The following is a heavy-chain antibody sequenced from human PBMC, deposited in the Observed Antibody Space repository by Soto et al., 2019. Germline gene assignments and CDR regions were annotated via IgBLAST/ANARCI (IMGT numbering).Heavy chain of an antibody. CDR2: IWYDGSNK. CDR3: ASSYGDYGSWYFDL. CDR1: GFTFSSYG. V-gene: IGHV3-33*01. D-gene: IGHD4-17*01. J-gene: IGHJ2*01. Sequence: QVQLVESGGGVVQPGRSLRLSCAASGFTFSSYGMHWVRQAPGKGLEWVAVIWYDGSNKYYADSVKGRFTISRDNSKNTLYLQMNSLRAEDTAVYYCASSYGDYGSWYFDLWGRGTLVTVSS.